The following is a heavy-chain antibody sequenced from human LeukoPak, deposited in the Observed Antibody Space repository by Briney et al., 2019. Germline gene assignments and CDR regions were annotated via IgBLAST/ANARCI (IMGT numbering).Heavy chain of an antibody. Sequence: SETLSLTCTVSGGSISSGSYYWSWIRQPAGKGLEWIGRIYTSGSTNYNPSLKSRVTISVDTSKNQFSLKLSSVTAADTAVYYCARDPGGSYDYWGQGTLVTVSS. CDR1: GGSISSGSYY. CDR3: ARDPGGSYDY. D-gene: IGHD1-26*01. CDR2: IYTSGST. J-gene: IGHJ4*02. V-gene: IGHV4-61*02.